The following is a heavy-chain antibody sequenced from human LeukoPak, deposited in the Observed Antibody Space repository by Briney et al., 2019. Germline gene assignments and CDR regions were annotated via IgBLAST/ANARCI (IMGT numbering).Heavy chain of an antibody. D-gene: IGHD2-2*01. CDR1: GFTFSSYW. V-gene: IGHV3-74*01. Sequence: PGGSLRLSCAASGFTFSSYWMHWVRQAPGKGLVWVSRINSDGSSTSYADSVKGRFTISRDNSKNTLYLQMNSLRAEDTAVYYCAMVPAAMGSGVYWGQGTLVTVSS. CDR3: AMVPAAMGSGVY. CDR2: INSDGSST. J-gene: IGHJ4*02.